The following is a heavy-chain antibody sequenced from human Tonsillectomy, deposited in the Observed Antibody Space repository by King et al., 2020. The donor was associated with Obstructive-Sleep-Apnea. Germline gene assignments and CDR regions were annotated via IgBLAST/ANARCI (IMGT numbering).Heavy chain of an antibody. V-gene: IGHV3-7*01. Sequence: VQLVESGGGLVQPGGSLRLSCVVSGFTFSGYWMSWVRQAPGTGREWVANIKQDGSEKYYVDSVKGRFTISRDDAKNSLYLQMTSLRAEDTAVYYCARTMGVEGDFDYWGQGTLVTVSS. D-gene: IGHD3-10*01. CDR1: GFTFSGYW. J-gene: IGHJ4*02. CDR3: ARTMGVEGDFDY. CDR2: IKQDGSEK.